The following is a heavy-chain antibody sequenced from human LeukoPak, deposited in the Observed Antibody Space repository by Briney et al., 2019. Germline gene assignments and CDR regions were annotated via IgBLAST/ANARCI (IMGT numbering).Heavy chain of an antibody. J-gene: IGHJ3*02. Sequence: GGSLRLSCAASGFTFSSYWMSWVRQAPGKGLEWVANIKQDGSEKYYVDSVKGRFTIPRDSAKNSLSLQMNSLRAEDTAVYYCARDSGDYVWGSYRHDAFDIWGQGTMVTVSS. V-gene: IGHV3-7*01. CDR3: ARDSGDYVWGSYRHDAFDI. CDR2: IKQDGSEK. D-gene: IGHD3-16*02. CDR1: GFTFSSYW.